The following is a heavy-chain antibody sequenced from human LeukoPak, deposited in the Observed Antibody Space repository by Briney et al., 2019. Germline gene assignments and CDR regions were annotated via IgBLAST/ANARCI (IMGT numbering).Heavy chain of an antibody. CDR2: IYHSGST. D-gene: IGHD4-23*01. Sequence: PSETLSLTCAVSGGSISSSNWWSWVRQPPGKGLEWIGEIYHSGSTNYNPSLKSRVTISVDKSKNQFSLKLSSVTAADTAVYYCARDMNTRVTPISYAFDLWGQGTMVIVSS. J-gene: IGHJ3*01. CDR1: GGSISSSNW. V-gene: IGHV4-4*02. CDR3: ARDMNTRVTPISYAFDL.